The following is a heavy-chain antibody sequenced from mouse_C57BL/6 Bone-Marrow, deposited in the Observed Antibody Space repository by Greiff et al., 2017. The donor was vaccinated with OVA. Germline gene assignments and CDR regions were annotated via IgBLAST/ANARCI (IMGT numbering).Heavy chain of an antibody. V-gene: IGHV1-52*01. CDR1: GYTFISYW. J-gene: IGHJ2*01. CDR3: ARGYYGSSYEYFDY. CDR2: IDPSDSET. D-gene: IGHD1-1*01. Sequence: QVQLQQPGAELVRPGSSVKLSCKASGYTFISYWMHWVKQRPIQGLEWIGNIDPSDSETHYNQKFKDKATLTVDKSSSTAYMQLSSLTSEDSAVYYCARGYYGSSYEYFDYWGQGTTLTVSS.